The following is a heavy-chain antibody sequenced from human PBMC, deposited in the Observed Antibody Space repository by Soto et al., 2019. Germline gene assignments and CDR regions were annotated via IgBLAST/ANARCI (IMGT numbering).Heavy chain of an antibody. CDR1: GGSISSSS. D-gene: IGHD2-2*01. CDR2: ISSSSSYI. CDR3: ARDLIVVVPAAMPDAFDI. Sequence: PSETLSLTCTVSGGSISSSSSYWGWIRQPPGKGLEWVSSISSSSSYIYYADSVKGRFTISRDNAKNSLYLQMNSLRAEDTAVYYCARDLIVVVPAAMPDAFDIWGQGTMVTVSS. V-gene: IGHV3-21*01. J-gene: IGHJ3*02.